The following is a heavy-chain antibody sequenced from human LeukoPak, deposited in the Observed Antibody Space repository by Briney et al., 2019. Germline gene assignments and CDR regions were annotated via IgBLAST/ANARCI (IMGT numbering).Heavy chain of an antibody. J-gene: IGHJ5*02. Sequence: PGRSLRLSCAASGFTFSSYAMHWVRQAPGKGLEWVAVISYDGRNKYYADSVKGRFTISRDNSKNTLYLQMNSLRAEDTAVYYCASSASGSDWFDPWGQGTLVTVSS. CDR3: ASSASGSDWFDP. CDR2: ISYDGRNK. V-gene: IGHV3-30*04. CDR1: GFTFSSYA. D-gene: IGHD3-10*01.